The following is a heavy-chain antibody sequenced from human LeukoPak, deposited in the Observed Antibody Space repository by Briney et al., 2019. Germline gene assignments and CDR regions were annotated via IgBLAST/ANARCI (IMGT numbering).Heavy chain of an antibody. Sequence: PSETLSLTCAVYGGSFSGYYWSWIRQPPGKGLGWIGEINHSGSTNYNPSLKSRVTISVDTSKNQFSLKLSSVTAADTAVYYCARGRGAYSYGKYFDYWGQGTLATVSS. CDR1: GGSFSGYY. J-gene: IGHJ4*02. V-gene: IGHV4-34*01. CDR2: INHSGST. CDR3: ARGRGAYSYGKYFDY. D-gene: IGHD5-18*01.